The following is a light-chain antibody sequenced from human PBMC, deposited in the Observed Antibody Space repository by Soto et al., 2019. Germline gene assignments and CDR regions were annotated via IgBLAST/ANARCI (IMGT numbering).Light chain of an antibody. CDR3: QQYNNWLSWT. Sequence: EIVMTQPPATLSVSPGERATLSCRASQSVSSNLAWYQQKPGQAPRLLIYDSSTRATGIPARFSGSGSGTEVALTISSLQSEDFAVYYCQQYNNWLSWTFGRGTKVEIK. CDR1: QSVSSN. J-gene: IGKJ1*01. V-gene: IGKV3-15*01. CDR2: DSS.